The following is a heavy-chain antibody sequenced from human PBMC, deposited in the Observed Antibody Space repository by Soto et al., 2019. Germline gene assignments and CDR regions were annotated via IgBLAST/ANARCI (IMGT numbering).Heavy chain of an antibody. D-gene: IGHD4-17*01. CDR2: IYYSGST. CDR3: ARDRHGDEIDY. V-gene: IGHV4-31*03. Sequence: QVQLQESGPGLVKPSQTLSLTCTVSGASNSSGTYYWTWIRQHPGKGLEWIGYIYYSGSTYYNPSLKSRLTMSVDTSKNQFSLKLSSVTAADTAVYFCARDRHGDEIDYWGQGTLVTVSS. CDR1: GASNSSGTYY. J-gene: IGHJ4*02.